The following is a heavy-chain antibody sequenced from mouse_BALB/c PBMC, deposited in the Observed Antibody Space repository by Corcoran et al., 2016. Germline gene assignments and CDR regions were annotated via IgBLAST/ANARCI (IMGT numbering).Heavy chain of an antibody. CDR1: GYTFTDYN. Sequence: EVLLKQSGPGLVQPGASVKIPCKASGYTFTDYNMDWVKQSHGKSIEWIGDINPYNDGTKYNEKFKGKATLTSDKSSSTAYMELSSLTSEDSAVYYCAREGVAYWGQGTLVTVSA. CDR2: INPYNDGT. CDR3: AREGVAY. J-gene: IGHJ3*01. V-gene: IGHV1-18*01.